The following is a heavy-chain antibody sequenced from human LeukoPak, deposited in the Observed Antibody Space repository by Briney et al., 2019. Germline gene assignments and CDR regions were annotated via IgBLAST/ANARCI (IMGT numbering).Heavy chain of an antibody. V-gene: IGHV1-8*02. J-gene: IGHJ3*02. Sequence: ASVKVSCKASGYTFTSYGISWVRQATGQGLEWMGWMSPNSGNTGYAQKFQGRVTMTRNTSISTAYMELSSLRSEDTAVYYCAPLYDAFDIWGQGTMVTVSS. CDR1: GYTFTSYG. CDR3: APLYDAFDI. CDR2: MSPNSGNT.